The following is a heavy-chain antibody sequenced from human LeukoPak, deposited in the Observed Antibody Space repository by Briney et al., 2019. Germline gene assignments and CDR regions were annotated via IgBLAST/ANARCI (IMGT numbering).Heavy chain of an antibody. V-gene: IGHV3-21*01. CDR3: ARDRGYDSSGYYYTPFGY. J-gene: IGHJ4*02. D-gene: IGHD3-22*01. Sequence: PGGSLRLSCAASGFTFSSHSMNWVRQAPGKGLEWVSSISSSSSYIYYADSVKGRFTISRDNAKNSLYLQMNSLRAEDTAVYYCARDRGYDSSGYYYTPFGYWGQGTLVTVSS. CDR1: GFTFSSHS. CDR2: ISSSSSYI.